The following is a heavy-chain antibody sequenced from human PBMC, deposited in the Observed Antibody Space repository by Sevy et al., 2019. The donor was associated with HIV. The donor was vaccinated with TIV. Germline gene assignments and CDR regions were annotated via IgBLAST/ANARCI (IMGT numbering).Heavy chain of an antibody. V-gene: IGHV4-4*07. CDR2: IYPSGRT. Sequence: SETLSLTCTVPGGSVSSYYWSWIRQPAGKGLEWIGRIYPSGRTNYNPSLKSRVTMSVDTSKNQFSLKMGSVTAADTAAYFCARDYYGDYGWVVDYWGQGTLVTVSS. J-gene: IGHJ4*02. D-gene: IGHD4-17*01. CDR1: GGSVSSYY. CDR3: ARDYYGDYGWVVDY.